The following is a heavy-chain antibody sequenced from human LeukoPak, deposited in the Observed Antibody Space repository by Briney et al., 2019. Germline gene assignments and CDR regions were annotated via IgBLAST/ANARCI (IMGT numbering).Heavy chain of an antibody. CDR2: IYPGDSAT. V-gene: IGHV5-51*01. D-gene: IGHD3-3*01. Sequence: GESLRISCKGSGYTFSSYWIGWVRQMPGKGLEWMGIIYPGDSATRYSPSLQGQVTISVDTSIGTSYLQWSSRKASDTAIYYCARQNDFRLDYWGQGTLVTVSS. J-gene: IGHJ4*02. CDR3: ARQNDFRLDY. CDR1: GYTFSSYW.